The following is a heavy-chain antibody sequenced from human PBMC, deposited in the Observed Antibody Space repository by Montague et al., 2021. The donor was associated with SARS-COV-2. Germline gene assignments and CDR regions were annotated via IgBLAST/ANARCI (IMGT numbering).Heavy chain of an antibody. J-gene: IGHJ4*02. CDR3: ASQVPDFWSGIDY. CDR2: IYYSGST. Sequence: SETLSLTCTVSGGSISSYYWSWIRQPPGKGLEWIGYIYYSGSTNYNPSLKSRVTISVDTSKNQFSLKLSSVTAADTAVYYCASQVPDFWSGIDYWGQGTLVTLSS. V-gene: IGHV4-59*01. CDR1: GGSISSYY. D-gene: IGHD3-3*01.